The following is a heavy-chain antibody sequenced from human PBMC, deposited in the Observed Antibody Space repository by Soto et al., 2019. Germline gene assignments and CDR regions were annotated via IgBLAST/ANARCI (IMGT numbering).Heavy chain of an antibody. V-gene: IGHV3-33*01. D-gene: IGHD1-7*01. CDR3: ARGWGPGTPGAFDI. CDR2: IWYDGSNK. CDR1: GFTFSSYG. Sequence: QVQLVESGGGVVQPGRSLRLSCAASGFTFSSYGMHWVRQAPGKGLEWVAVIWYDGSNKYYADSVKGRFTISRDNSKNTLYLQMNSLRAEDTAVYYCARGWGPGTPGAFDIWGQGTMVTVSS. J-gene: IGHJ3*02.